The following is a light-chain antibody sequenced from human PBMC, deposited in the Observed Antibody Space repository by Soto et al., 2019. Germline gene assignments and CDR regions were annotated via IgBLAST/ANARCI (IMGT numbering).Light chain of an antibody. V-gene: IGKV1-17*01. CDR3: LQHNRYPWT. Sequence: DIQMTQSPSSLSASVGDRVTITCRASQGIRNELGWYQQKPGKAPKRLIYAASSLQSGVPSRFSGSGSGTEFTLTITSLQPEDFATYYCLQHNRYPWTFGQGTKVEIK. CDR1: QGIRNE. J-gene: IGKJ1*01. CDR2: AAS.